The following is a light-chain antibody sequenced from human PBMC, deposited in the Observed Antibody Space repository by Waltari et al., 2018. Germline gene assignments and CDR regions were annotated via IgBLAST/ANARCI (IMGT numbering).Light chain of an antibody. J-gene: IGKJ3*01. Sequence: DIQMTQSPSSVSASVGDRVTITCRASQDVARWLAWYQQKPGKAPNLLIYAASSLHSGVPSRFSGSGSGTDFTLTIGSLQPDDFATYYCQQANSFPPTFGPGTTVDIK. CDR3: QQANSFPPT. CDR1: QDVARW. CDR2: AAS. V-gene: IGKV1D-12*01.